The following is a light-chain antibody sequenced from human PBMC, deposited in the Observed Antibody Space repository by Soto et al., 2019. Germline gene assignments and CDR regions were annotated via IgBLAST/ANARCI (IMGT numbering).Light chain of an antibody. J-gene: IGKJ5*01. CDR2: DAS. V-gene: IGKV3-11*01. CDR3: QQSSNWQGT. Sequence: EIVLTQSPATLSLSPGERATLSCRASQSVSTYLAWYQQTPGRPPRLLIYDASKRAPGIPARFSGSGSGTDSTLTVSSLEPEDFAVYYCQQSSNWQGTFGQGTRLEIK. CDR1: QSVSTY.